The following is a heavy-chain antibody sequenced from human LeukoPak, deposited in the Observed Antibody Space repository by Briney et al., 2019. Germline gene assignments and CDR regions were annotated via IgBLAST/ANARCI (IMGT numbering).Heavy chain of an antibody. CDR3: ARDGPNYYYGMDV. Sequence: GGSLRLSCAASGFTFSSYSMNWVRQAPGKGLEWVSSISSSSSYIYYADSVKGRFTISRDNAKNSLYLQMNSLRAEDTAAYYCARDGPNYYYGMDVWGQGTTVTVSS. V-gene: IGHV3-21*01. CDR2: ISSSSSYI. CDR1: GFTFSSYS. J-gene: IGHJ6*02.